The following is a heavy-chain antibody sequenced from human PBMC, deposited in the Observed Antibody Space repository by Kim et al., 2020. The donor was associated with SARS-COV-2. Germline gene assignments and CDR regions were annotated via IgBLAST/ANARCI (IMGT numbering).Heavy chain of an antibody. D-gene: IGHD3-10*01. CDR1: GYTFTGYY. V-gene: IGHV1-2*02. CDR3: ARVAGVLWFGELLHASRKWFDP. Sequence: ASVKVSCKASGYTFTGYYMHWGRQAPGQGLEWRGWINPNSGGTNYAQKFQGRVTMTRDTSISTAYMELSRLRSDDTAVYYCARVAGVLWFGELLHASRKWFDPWGQGTLVTVSS. J-gene: IGHJ5*02. CDR2: INPNSGGT.